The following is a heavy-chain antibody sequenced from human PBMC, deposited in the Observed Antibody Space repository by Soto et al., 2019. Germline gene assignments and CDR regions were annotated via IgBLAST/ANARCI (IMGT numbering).Heavy chain of an antibody. D-gene: IGHD2-8*01. Sequence: QVQLVQSGAEVKKPGASERISCKASGYTFTSYHLHWVRQAPGQGLEWVGMISPSGGRTTYAQKFQRRVTMTRDTSTNTIFMELNSLRSDDTAIYYCAREGVQGGLDVWGQGTKVTVSS. CDR3: AREGVQGGLDV. CDR1: GYTFTSYH. CDR2: ISPSGGRT. V-gene: IGHV1-46*01. J-gene: IGHJ6*02.